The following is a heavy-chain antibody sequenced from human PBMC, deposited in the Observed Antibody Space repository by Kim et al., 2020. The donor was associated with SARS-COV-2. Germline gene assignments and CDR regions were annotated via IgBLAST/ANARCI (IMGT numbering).Heavy chain of an antibody. J-gene: IGHJ6*01. CDR3: ARRPGSSGWYGSPPDYYY. D-gene: IGHD6-19*01. V-gene: IGHV4-59*08. CDR1: GGSISSYY. CDR2: IDYSGST. Sequence: SETLSLTCTVSGGSISSYYWSWIRQPPGKGLEWIGYIDYSGSTNYNPSLKSRVTISVDTSKNQFSLKLSSVTAADTAVYYCARRPGSSGWYGSPPDYYY.